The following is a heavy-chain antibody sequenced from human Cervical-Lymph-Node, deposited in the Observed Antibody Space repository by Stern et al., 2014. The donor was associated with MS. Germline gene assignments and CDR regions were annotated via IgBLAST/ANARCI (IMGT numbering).Heavy chain of an antibody. V-gene: IGHV4-38-2*02. CDR3: ASWGEVVTAIRRYYFDY. CDR1: GYSISSGYY. Sequence: QVQLQESGPGLVKPSETLSLTCTVSGYSISSGYYWGWIRQPPGKGLEWIGSIYHSGSTYYNPSLKSRVTIPVDTSKNHFSLKLSSVTAADTAVYYCASWGEVVTAIRRYYFDYWGQGTLVTVSS. D-gene: IGHD2-21*02. CDR2: IYHSGST. J-gene: IGHJ4*02.